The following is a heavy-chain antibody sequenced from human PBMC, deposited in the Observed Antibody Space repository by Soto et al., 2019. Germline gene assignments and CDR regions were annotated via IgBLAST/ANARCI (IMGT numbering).Heavy chain of an antibody. V-gene: IGHV3-30*18. D-gene: IGHD3-3*01. CDR1: GFTFSSYG. CDR2: ISYDGSNK. CDR3: AKDTLRFLEWLLFDGMDV. J-gene: IGHJ6*02. Sequence: PGGSLRLSCAASGFTFSSYGMHWVRQAPGKGLEWVAVISYDGSNKYYADSVKGRFTISRDNSKNTLYLQMNSLRAEDTAVYYCAKDTLRFLEWLLFDGMDVWGQGTTVTVSS.